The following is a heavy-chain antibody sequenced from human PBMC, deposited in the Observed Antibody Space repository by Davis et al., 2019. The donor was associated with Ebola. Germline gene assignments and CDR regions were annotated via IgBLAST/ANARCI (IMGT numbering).Heavy chain of an antibody. J-gene: IGHJ4*02. CDR2: ISSSSSYI. V-gene: IGHV3-21*01. D-gene: IGHD5-18*01. Sequence: PGGSLRLSCAASGFTFSSYSMNWVRQAPGKGLEWVSSISSSSSYIYYADSVKGRFTISRDNSKNTLYLQMNSLGAEDTAVYYCAKERTYSYGFFSEYYSDYWGQGTLVTVSS. CDR1: GFTFSSYS. CDR3: AKERTYSYGFFSEYYSDY.